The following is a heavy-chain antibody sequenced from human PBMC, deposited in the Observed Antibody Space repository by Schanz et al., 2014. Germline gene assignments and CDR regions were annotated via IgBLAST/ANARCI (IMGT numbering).Heavy chain of an antibody. CDR1: GFSFSDYS. V-gene: IGHV3-7*01. J-gene: IGHJ4*02. D-gene: IGHD3-16*01. CDR3: ARDYAGFDC. Sequence: EVQLVESGGGLVKPGGSLRLSCAASGFSFSDYSMSWVRQAPGEGLEWVANIKQDGSEKYYVDSVKGRFTISRDNAKNSPDLQMNSLRAEDTAVYYCARDYAGFDCWGQGTLVTVSS. CDR2: IKQDGSEK.